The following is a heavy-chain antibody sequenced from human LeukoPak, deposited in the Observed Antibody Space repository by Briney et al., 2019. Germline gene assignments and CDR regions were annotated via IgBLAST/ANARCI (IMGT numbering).Heavy chain of an antibody. Sequence: GGSLRLSCAASGFTFSSYSVNWVRQAPGKGLERVSSISSSSSYIYYADSVKGRFTISRDNAKNSLYLQMNSLRAEDTAVYYCARDLELEGGYGYGTFDYWRQGTLVTVSS. J-gene: IGHJ4*02. D-gene: IGHD5-18*01. CDR2: ISSSSSYI. CDR1: GFTFSSYS. V-gene: IGHV3-21*01. CDR3: ARDLELEGGYGYGTFDY.